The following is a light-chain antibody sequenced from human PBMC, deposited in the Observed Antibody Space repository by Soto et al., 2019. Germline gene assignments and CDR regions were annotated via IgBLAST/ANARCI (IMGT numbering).Light chain of an antibody. CDR3: QQYGDSLLP. Sequence: ENVLTQSPGTLSLSPGERATLSCRASQSSSSRYLAWYQQKPGQTPRLLIYHASSRSTGIPDRFSGSGSGTDFTLTIGRLEPEDFAVYYCQQYGDSLLPFGGGTKVEIK. V-gene: IGKV3-20*01. CDR2: HAS. CDR1: QSSSSRY. J-gene: IGKJ4*01.